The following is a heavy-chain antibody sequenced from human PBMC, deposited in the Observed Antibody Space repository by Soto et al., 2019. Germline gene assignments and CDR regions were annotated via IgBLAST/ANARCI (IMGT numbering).Heavy chain of an antibody. CDR1: GGSISSYY. J-gene: IGHJ2*01. CDR3: ANTVPNYWYFDL. V-gene: IGHV4-59*01. Sequence: QVQLQESGPGLVKPSETLSLTCTVSGGSISSYYWSWIRQPPGKGLEWIGYIYYSGSTNYNPSLKSRVTISVDTSKNQFSLKLSSVAAADTAVYYCANTVPNYWYFDLWGRGTLVTVSS. CDR2: IYYSGST. D-gene: IGHD4-17*01.